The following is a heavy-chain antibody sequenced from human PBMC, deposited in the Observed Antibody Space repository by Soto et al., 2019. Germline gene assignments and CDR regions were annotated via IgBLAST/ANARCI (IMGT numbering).Heavy chain of an antibody. CDR3: ARKKEYFSETSSPDFDY. CDR1: GGTLSSYT. J-gene: IGHJ4*02. V-gene: IGHV1-69*02. D-gene: IGHD2-15*01. CDR2: VIPNLGVT. Sequence: SVKVSCKASGGTLSSYTFSWVRQAPGQGLEWMGRVIPNLGVTNYAKKFQGRFTIVVDTSTSTAYMELNSLRYEDTAVYYCARKKEYFSETSSPDFDYWGQGTLFTVP.